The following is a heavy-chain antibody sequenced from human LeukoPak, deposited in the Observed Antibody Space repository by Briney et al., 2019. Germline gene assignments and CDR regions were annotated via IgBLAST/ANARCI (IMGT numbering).Heavy chain of an antibody. CDR3: AMFDGSTSVYRDA. D-gene: IGHD2/OR15-2a*01. V-gene: IGHV2-5*02. CDR2: IYWDDEL. Sequence: SGPTLVKPTQTRTLTCSFSGFSLRSVGVGVGWIRQPPGKALEWLALIYWDDELRYSPSLKNRLTITKDTSKNQVFLTMTNMDPVDTGTYFCAMFDGSTSVYRDAWGQGTLITVSS. CDR1: GFSLRSVGVG. J-gene: IGHJ5*02.